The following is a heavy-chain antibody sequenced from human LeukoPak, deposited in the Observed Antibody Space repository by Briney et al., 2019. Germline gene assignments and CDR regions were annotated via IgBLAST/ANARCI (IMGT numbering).Heavy chain of an antibody. CDR1: GFSFSGYA. V-gene: IGHV3-23*01. CDR2: ISGGGDSA. CDR3: AKDYTPYDSSGYVDY. D-gene: IGHD3-22*01. J-gene: IGHJ4*02. Sequence: GGSLRLSCIASGFSFSGYAMSWVRQAPGKGLEWVSAISGGGDSAYYADSVQGRFTISRDNSKNTLYLQMNSLRAEDTAVYYCAKDYTPYDSSGYVDYWGQGTLVTVSS.